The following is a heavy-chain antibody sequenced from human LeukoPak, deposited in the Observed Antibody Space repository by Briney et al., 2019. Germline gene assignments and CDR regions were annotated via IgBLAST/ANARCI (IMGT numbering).Heavy chain of an antibody. J-gene: IGHJ4*02. D-gene: IGHD1-26*01. CDR1: GGTFSSYA. Sequence: SVKVSCKASGGTFSSYAISWVRQAPGQGLEWMGGIIPIFGTANYAQKFQGRVTITADESTSTAYMELSSLRSEDTAVYYCARAGQALGATLGYWGQGTLVTVSS. CDR2: IIPIFGTA. CDR3: ARAGQALGATLGY. V-gene: IGHV1-69*01.